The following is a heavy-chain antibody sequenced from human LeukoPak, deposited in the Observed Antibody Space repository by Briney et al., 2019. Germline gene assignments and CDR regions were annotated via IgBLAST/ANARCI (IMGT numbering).Heavy chain of an antibody. CDR2: IYYSGST. J-gene: IGHJ6*02. CDR3: ARGEYSSSWYQGGYYCFGMDV. CDR1: GGSISSGGYY. D-gene: IGHD6-13*01. Sequence: SETLSLTCTVSGGSISSGGYYWSWIRQHPGKGLEWIGYIYYSGSTYYNPSLKSRVTISVDTSKNQFSLKLSSVTAADTAVYYCARGEYSSSWYQGGYYCFGMDVWGQGTTVTVSS. V-gene: IGHV4-31*03.